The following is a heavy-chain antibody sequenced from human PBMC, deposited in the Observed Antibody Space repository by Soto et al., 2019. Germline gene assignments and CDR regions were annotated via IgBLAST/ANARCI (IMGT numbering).Heavy chain of an antibody. J-gene: IGHJ6*02. CDR3: ARGEGEPGPMDV. V-gene: IGHV3-30-3*01. CDR2: ISYDGSNK. D-gene: IGHD3-16*01. CDR1: GFTFSSYA. Sequence: QVQLVESGGGVVQPGRSLRLSCAASGFTFSSYAMHWVRQAPGKGLEWVAVISYDGSNKYYADSVKGRFTISRDNSKNTRYLKKTNLRAEDTAVYNRARGEGEPGPMDVWGQGTTVTVSS.